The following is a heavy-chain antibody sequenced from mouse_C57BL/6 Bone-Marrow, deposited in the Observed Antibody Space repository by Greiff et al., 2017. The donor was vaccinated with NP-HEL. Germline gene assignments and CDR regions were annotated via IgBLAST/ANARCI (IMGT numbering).Heavy chain of an antibody. Sequence: QVQLQQSGPGLVQPSQSLSITCTVSGFSLTSYGVHWVRQSPGQGLEWLGVIWRGGSTDYHAPFMSRLSITKDNSKSQVFFKMNSRQADDTAIYYCAKKGSRGAYWGQGTLVTVSA. CDR1: GFSLTSYG. CDR2: IWRGGST. D-gene: IGHD1-1*01. J-gene: IGHJ3*01. CDR3: AKKGSRGAY. V-gene: IGHV2-5*01.